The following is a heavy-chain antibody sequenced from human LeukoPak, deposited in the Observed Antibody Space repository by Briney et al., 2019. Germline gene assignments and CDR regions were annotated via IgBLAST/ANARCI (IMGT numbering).Heavy chain of an antibody. CDR1: GDSVSNNRAS. V-gene: IGHV6-1*01. CDR2: TYYMSQWFD. D-gene: IGHD3-10*01. CDR3: VRIRGLGLFDY. J-gene: IGHJ4*02. Sequence: SQTLSLTCAISGDSVSNNRASWGWIRQSPSRCLEWLGRTYYMSQWFDDYAPSLKTRITINTDTSKTAFSLQLTSVTPEDTAVYYCVRIRGLGLFDYWGQGTLVTVSS.